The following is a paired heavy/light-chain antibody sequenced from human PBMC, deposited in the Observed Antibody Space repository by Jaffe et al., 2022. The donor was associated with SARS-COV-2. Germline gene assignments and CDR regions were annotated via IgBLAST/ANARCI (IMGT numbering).Heavy chain of an antibody. CDR2: ISTGGTIT. CDR1: GFTFSSHA. CDR3: AKGIYTGSPQHYGMDV. Sequence: QLLESGGGLVQPGGSLRLSCAASGFTFSSHAMSWVRQAPGKGLEWVSGISTGGTITYYADSVKGRFTISRDNSKSTMYLQMSSLRAEDTALYYCAKGIYTGSPQHYGMDVWGQGTTVTVSS. D-gene: IGHD2-2*02. J-gene: IGHJ6*02. V-gene: IGHV3-23*01.
Light chain of an antibody. V-gene: IGKV2-28*01. CDR2: LGS. CDR3: MQALQTPYT. Sequence: DIVMTQSALSLPVTPGEPASISCRSSQSLLHSNGFNYLDWYRQKPGQSPQLLIYLGSKRASGVPDRFSGSGSGTDFTLRINRVEAEDVGVYYCMQALQTPYTFGQGTNLELK. J-gene: IGKJ2*01. CDR1: QSLLHSNGFNY.